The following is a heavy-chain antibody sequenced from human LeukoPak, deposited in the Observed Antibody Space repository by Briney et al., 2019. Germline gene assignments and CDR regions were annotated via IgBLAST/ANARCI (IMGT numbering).Heavy chain of an antibody. CDR3: ARGYDFWSLYFDY. J-gene: IGHJ4*02. D-gene: IGHD3-3*01. CDR1: GFTVSSNY. V-gene: IGHV3-53*05. CDR2: IYSGGST. Sequence: GGSLRLSCAASGFTVSSNYMSWVRQAPGKGLEWVSVIYSGGSTYYADSVKGRFTISRDNSKNTLHLQMNSLRAEDTAVYYCARGYDFWSLYFDYWGQGTLVTVSS.